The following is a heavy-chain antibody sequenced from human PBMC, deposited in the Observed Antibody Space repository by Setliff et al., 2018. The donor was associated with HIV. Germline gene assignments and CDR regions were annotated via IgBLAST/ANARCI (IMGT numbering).Heavy chain of an antibody. CDR3: AGALAARLGI. J-gene: IGHJ4*02. Sequence: KTSETLSLTCTVSGGSISNYYWSWIRQPPGKGLEWIGYIYTSGSTNYNPSLKSRVTISVDTSKNQFSLKLSSVTAADTAVYYCAGALAARLGIWGQGTLVTVSS. V-gene: IGHV4-4*08. CDR1: GGSISNYY. D-gene: IGHD6-6*01. CDR2: IYTSGST.